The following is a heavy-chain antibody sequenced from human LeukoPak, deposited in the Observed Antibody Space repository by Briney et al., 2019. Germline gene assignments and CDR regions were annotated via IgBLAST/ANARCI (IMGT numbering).Heavy chain of an antibody. CDR1: GFTFSNYA. CDR3: ARDRTGGGDFFDY. Sequence: GGSLRLSCAASGFTFSNYAMSWVRQAPGKGLEWVSVIGDSGDIIYYADSVKGRFTISRDNSKNTLYLQMNSLRAEDTALYYCARDRTGGGDFFDYWGQGTLVTVSS. J-gene: IGHJ4*02. V-gene: IGHV3-23*01. CDR2: IGDSGDII. D-gene: IGHD2-8*02.